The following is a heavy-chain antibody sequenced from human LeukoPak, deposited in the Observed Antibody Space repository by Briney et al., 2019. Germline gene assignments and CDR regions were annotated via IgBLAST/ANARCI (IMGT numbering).Heavy chain of an antibody. CDR1: GGTFSSYA. V-gene: IGHV1-69*13. D-gene: IGHD2-21*02. J-gene: IGHJ4*02. CDR2: IIPIFGTA. Sequence: SVKVSCTASGGTFSSYAISWVRQAPGQGLEWMGGIIPIFGTANYAQKFQGRVTITADEFTSTAYMELSSLRSEDTAVYYCARAGSATAPYFDYWGQGTLVTVSS. CDR3: ARAGSATAPYFDY.